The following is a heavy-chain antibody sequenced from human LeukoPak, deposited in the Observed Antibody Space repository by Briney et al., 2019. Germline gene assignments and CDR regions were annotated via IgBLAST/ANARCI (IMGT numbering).Heavy chain of an antibody. CDR2: ISGSGGST. J-gene: IGHJ4*02. CDR3: AKEASIVPAAIDTYFDY. CDR1: GFTFSNYA. Sequence: GGSLRLSCAASGFTFSNYAMSWVRQAPGKGLEWVSGISGSGGSTYYADSVKGRFTISRDNSKNTLYLQMNSLRAEDTAVYYCAKEASIVPAAIDTYFDYWGQGTLVTVSS. V-gene: IGHV3-23*01. D-gene: IGHD2-2*01.